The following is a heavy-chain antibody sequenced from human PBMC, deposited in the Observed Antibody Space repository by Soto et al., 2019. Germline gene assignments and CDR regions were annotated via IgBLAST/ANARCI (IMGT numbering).Heavy chain of an antibody. CDR1: GFTFSSYS. J-gene: IGHJ6*03. Sequence: GGSLRLSCAASGFTFSSYSMNWVRQAPGKGLEWVSFISSDSRYIYYASSVKGRFTISRDNAKKSLYLQMNSLRAEDTAVYYCAREYYYYYTDVWGTGTTVTVSS. CDR2: ISSDSRYI. CDR3: AREYYYYYTDV. V-gene: IGHV3-21*01.